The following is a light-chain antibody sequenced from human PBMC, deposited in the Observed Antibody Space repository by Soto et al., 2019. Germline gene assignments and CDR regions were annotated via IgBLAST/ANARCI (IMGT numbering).Light chain of an antibody. V-gene: IGKV3-20*01. J-gene: IGKJ2*03. CDR1: QSITTS. CDR2: GAS. Sequence: EIVMTQSPATLSVSPGERITLSCRASQSITTSLAWYQQKPGQAPRLLIYGASTRATGIPDRFSGSGSGTDFTLTISRLEPEDFAVYYCQQYGSSPGYSFGQGTKLEIK. CDR3: QQYGSSPGYS.